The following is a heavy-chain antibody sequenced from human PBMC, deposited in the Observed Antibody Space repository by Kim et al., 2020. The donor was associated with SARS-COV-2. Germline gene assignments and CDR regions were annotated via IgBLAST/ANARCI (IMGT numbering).Heavy chain of an antibody. CDR1: GFTVSSNY. D-gene: IGHD2-2*01. CDR2: IYSGGST. V-gene: IGHV3-53*01. Sequence: GGSLRLSCAASGFTVSSNYMSWVRQAPGKGLEWVSVIYSGGSTYYADSLKGRFTISRDNSKNTLYLQMNSLRAEDTAVYFCARSERYCSSTSCYAAFD. CDR3: ARSERYCSSTSCYAAFD. J-gene: IGHJ4*01.